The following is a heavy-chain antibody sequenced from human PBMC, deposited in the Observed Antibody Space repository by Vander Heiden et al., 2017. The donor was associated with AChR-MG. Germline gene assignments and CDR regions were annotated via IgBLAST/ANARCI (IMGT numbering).Heavy chain of an antibody. V-gene: IGHV4-4*07. CDR3: ASHLGSGSYPLDY. J-gene: IGHJ4*02. D-gene: IGHD1-26*01. CDR1: GGPMSDNY. CDR2: IHSSGRT. Sequence: QLQLPESGPGLVAPSETLSLTCAVTGGPMSDNYWSWIRQPPGRGLEWIAWIHSSGRTKYNPSLMSRGTMSVDTSKSQFSLSLRSVTAADTAVYYCASHLGSGSYPLDYWGQGILVTVSS.